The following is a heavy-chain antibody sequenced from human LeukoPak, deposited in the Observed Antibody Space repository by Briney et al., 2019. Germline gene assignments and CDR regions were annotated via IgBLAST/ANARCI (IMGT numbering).Heavy chain of an antibody. V-gene: IGHV1-69*05. Sequence: GASVTLSCKASVGTFRSYPINWVRHAPGQGPEWMGGIIPTIDTRNFAQKFQGRVTITTDESTTTAYMELSSLIPEVTAVYFCARYSSSINAFDIWGQGTMVTVSS. CDR1: VGTFRSYP. D-gene: IGHD6-6*01. CDR3: ARYSSSINAFDI. CDR2: IIPTIDTR. J-gene: IGHJ3*02.